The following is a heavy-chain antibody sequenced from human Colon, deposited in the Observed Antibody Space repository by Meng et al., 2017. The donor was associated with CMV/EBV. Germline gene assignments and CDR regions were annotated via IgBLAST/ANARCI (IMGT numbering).Heavy chain of an antibody. CDR2: FIPIFTAP. CDR3: ARGNCSGNTCDTYFDQ. CDR1: GDTFTNYD. V-gene: IGHV1-69*05. J-gene: IGHJ4*02. D-gene: IGHD2-8*02. Sequence: SGDTFTNYDISWVRQAPGQGREWLGGFIPIFTAPHYAQKLQGRLTISTDKSTTTAYMELTSLRSEDTAVYYCARGNCSGNTCDTYFDQWGQGTLVTVSS.